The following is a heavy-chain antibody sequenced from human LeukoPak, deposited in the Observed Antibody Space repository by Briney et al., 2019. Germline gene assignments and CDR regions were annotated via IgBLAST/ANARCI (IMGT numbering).Heavy chain of an antibody. J-gene: IGHJ6*04. CDR1: GFTFSGYG. Sequence: GRSLTLSWAASGFTFSGYGMHWVRQAPGKGLEWVAVISYDGSNKYYADPVKGRFTISRDNSKNSLYLQMNSLRAEDTAVYYCAKENIAARPDYYYYYGMDVWGKGTTVTVSS. V-gene: IGHV3-30*18. CDR3: AKENIAARPDYYYYYGMDV. CDR2: ISYDGSNK. D-gene: IGHD6-6*01.